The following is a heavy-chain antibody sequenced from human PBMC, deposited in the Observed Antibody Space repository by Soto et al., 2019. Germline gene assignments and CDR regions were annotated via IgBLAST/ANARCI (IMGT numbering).Heavy chain of an antibody. CDR1: GGSISSSSYY. Sequence: SETLSLTYTVSGGSISSSSYYWGWIRQPPGKGLEWIGSIYYSGSTYYNPSLKSRVTISVDTSKNQFSLKLSSVTAADTAVYYCARQSAEYYGMDVWGQGTTVT. CDR3: ARQSAEYYGMDV. CDR2: IYYSGST. V-gene: IGHV4-39*01. J-gene: IGHJ6*02.